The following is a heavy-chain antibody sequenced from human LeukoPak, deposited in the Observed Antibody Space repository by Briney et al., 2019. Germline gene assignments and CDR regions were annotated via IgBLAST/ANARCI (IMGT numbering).Heavy chain of an antibody. CDR3: ARAKADILTGYYPDY. CDR2: INPNSGGT. CDR1: GYTFTGYY. D-gene: IGHD3-9*01. J-gene: IGHJ4*02. V-gene: IGHV1-2*02. Sequence: ASVKVSCKASGYTFTGYYMHWVRQAPGQGLEWMGWINPNSGGTNYAQKFQGRVTMTTDTSTSTAYMELRSLRSDDTAVYYCARAKADILTGYYPDYWGQGTLVTVSS.